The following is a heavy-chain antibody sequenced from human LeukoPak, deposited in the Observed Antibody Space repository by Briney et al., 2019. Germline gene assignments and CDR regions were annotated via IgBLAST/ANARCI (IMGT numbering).Heavy chain of an antibody. CDR2: ISYDGSNK. CDR1: GFTFSSYG. D-gene: IGHD3-3*01. V-gene: IGHV3-30*18. J-gene: IGHJ3*02. CDR3: AKHSSPDYDFWSGDAFDI. Sequence: GGSLRLSCAASGFTFSSYGMPWVRQAPGKGLEWVAVISYDGSNKYYADSVKGRFTISRDNSKNTLYLQMNSLRAEDTAVYYCAKHSSPDYDFWSGDAFDIWGQGTMVTVSS.